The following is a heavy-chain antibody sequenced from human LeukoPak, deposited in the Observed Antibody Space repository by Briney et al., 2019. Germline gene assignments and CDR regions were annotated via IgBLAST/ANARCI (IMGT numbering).Heavy chain of an antibody. Sequence: GGSLRLSCTASGFTFSASPIHWVRQAPGKGLEWVAVISYDGTNKYYIDSVKGRFTISRDNSKNTVYLQMNSLRPEDTAVYYCARDRYDIPWGQGTLVTVSS. CDR1: GFTFSASP. J-gene: IGHJ5*02. V-gene: IGHV3-30*03. CDR3: ARDRYDIP. D-gene: IGHD3-9*01. CDR2: ISYDGTNK.